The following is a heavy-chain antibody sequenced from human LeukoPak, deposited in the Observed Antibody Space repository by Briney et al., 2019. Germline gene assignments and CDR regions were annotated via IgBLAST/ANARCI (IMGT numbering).Heavy chain of an antibody. CDR3: ARDAYGSGSYYKY. D-gene: IGHD3-10*01. J-gene: IGHJ4*02. Sequence: GASVKVSCKASGGTFSSYAISWVRQAPGQGLEWMGWINPNSGGTNYAQKFQGRVTMTRDTSISTAYMELSRLRSDDTAVYYCARDAYGSGSYYKYWGQGTLVTVSS. CDR1: GGTFSSYA. V-gene: IGHV1-2*02. CDR2: INPNSGGT.